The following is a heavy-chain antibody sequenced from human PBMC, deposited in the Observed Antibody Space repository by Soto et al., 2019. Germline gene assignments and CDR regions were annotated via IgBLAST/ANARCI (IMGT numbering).Heavy chain of an antibody. CDR3: ATSLIDSSGWSLVGTFDY. Sequence: SETLSLTCTVSGGSISSYYWSWIRQPPGKELEWIGYIYYSGSTNYNPSIKSRVTISVDTSKNQFSLKLSSVTAADTAVYYCATSLIDSSGWSLVGTFDYWGQGTLVTVSS. V-gene: IGHV4-59*08. D-gene: IGHD6-19*01. CDR1: GGSISSYY. CDR2: IYYSGST. J-gene: IGHJ4*02.